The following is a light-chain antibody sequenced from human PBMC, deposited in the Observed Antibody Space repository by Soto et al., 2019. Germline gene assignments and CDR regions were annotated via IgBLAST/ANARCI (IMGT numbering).Light chain of an antibody. J-gene: IGLJ2*01. Sequence: QSVLTQPPSASGTPGQRVTISCSGSNIGSNSVNWYQQVPGTAPKLLIYSNSQRPSGVPDRISGSKSGTSASLAISGLQSEDEADYYGAAWDDSLNGPVFCGGTKLTVL. CDR2: SNS. CDR3: AAWDDSLNGPV. CDR1: NIGSNS. V-gene: IGLV1-44*01.